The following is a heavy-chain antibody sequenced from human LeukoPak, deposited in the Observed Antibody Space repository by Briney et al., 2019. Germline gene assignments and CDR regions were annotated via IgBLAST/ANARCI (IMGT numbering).Heavy chain of an antibody. Sequence: SVKVSCKASGGTFSSYAISWVRQAPGQGLEWMGRIIPILGIANYAQKFQGRVTITADKSTSTAYMELNSLRAEDTAVYYCAKELQQLATDWGQGTLVTVSS. J-gene: IGHJ4*02. CDR1: GGTFSSYA. V-gene: IGHV1-69*04. D-gene: IGHD6-13*01. CDR2: IIPILGIA. CDR3: AKELQQLATD.